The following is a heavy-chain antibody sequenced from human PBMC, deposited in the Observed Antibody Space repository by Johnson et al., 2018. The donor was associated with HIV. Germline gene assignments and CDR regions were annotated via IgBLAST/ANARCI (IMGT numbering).Heavy chain of an antibody. D-gene: IGHD5-12*01. CDR2: VNPNGGST. CDR3: STGGGYEVGDAFDI. V-gene: IGHV3-25*03. J-gene: IGHJ3*02. CDR1: QFTFSTYY. Sequence: VQLVESGGGLAKPAWSPRLSCAASQFTFSTYYMNCVRQAPGNGLELVGQVNPNGGSTYLIDSGKDRFNISTSNARNTLHLQLNSLKTEDTAVYYCSTGGGYEVGDAFDIWGQGTMVTVAS.